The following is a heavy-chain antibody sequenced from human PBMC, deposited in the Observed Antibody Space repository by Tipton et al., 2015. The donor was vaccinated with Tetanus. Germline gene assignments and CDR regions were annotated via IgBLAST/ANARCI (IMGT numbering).Heavy chain of an antibody. J-gene: IGHJ4*02. CDR1: GSTFSSYA. CDR2: ISGSGGST. D-gene: IGHD3-3*01. V-gene: IGHV3-23*01. Sequence: SLRLSCAASGSTFSSYAMSWVRQAPGKGLEWVSAISGSGGSTYYADSVKGRFTISRDNSKNTLYLQMNSLRAEDTAVYYCAKDLYDYDFWSGYRGGAPGYWGQGTLVTVSS. CDR3: AKDLYDYDFWSGYRGGAPGY.